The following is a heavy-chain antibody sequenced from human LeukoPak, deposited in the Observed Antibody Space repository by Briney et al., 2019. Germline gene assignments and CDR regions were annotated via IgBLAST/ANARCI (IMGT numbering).Heavy chain of an antibody. V-gene: IGHV3-66*01. J-gene: IGHJ4*02. D-gene: IGHD7-27*01. CDR2: IYSGGST. CDR1: GFTVSSNY. Sequence: PGGSVRLSCAASGFTVSSNYMSGVRQARGKGLEGVSVIYSGGSTYYADSVKGRFTISRDNSKNTLYLQMNSLRAEDTAVYYCARDPGGHWAYWGQGTLVTASS. CDR3: ARDPGGHWAY.